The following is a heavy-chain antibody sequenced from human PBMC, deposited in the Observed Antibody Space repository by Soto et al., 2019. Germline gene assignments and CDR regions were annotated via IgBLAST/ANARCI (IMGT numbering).Heavy chain of an antibody. D-gene: IGHD2-15*01. V-gene: IGHV4-39*01. Sequence: TVSGGSISSDSFYWAWIHQPPGKGLEWIGIIYYSGDTYYNPSLAGRLTMSVDTSNQFSLTLRSVTAADTALYYCARNQPQRYCSGGTCRPAYGMDVWGQGTTVTVSS. CDR1: GGSISSDSFY. J-gene: IGHJ6*02. CDR3: ARNQPQRYCSGGTCRPAYGMDV. CDR2: IYYSGDT.